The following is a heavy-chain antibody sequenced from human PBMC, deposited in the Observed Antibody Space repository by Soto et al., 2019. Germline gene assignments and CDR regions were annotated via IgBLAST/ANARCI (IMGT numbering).Heavy chain of an antibody. Sequence: SETLSLTCTVSGGSISSGDYYWSWIRQPPGKGLEWIGYIYYSESTYYNPSLKSRVTISVDTSKNQFSLKLSSVTAADTAVYYCAREGPGEDYYDSSGASFQHWGQGTLVTVSS. CDR2: IYYSEST. J-gene: IGHJ1*01. CDR3: AREGPGEDYYDSSGASFQH. V-gene: IGHV4-30-4*01. CDR1: GGSISSGDYY. D-gene: IGHD3-22*01.